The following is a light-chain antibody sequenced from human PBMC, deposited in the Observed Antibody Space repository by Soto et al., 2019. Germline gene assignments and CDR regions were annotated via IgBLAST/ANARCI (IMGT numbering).Light chain of an antibody. CDR3: SSYAGSNNLGV. J-gene: IGLJ1*01. CDR1: SSDVGGYNY. CDR2: EVS. V-gene: IGLV2-8*01. Sequence: QSALTQPPSASGSTGQSVTISCTGTSSDVGGYNYVSWYQQQPGKAPKLMIYEVSKRPSGVPDRFSGSKSGNTASLTVSGLQAEDEADYYCSSYAGSNNLGVFGTGTKLTVL.